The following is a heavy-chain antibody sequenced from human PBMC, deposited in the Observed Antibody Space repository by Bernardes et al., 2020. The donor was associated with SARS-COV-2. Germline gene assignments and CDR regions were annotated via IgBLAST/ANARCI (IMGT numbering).Heavy chain of an antibody. D-gene: IGHD3-3*01. CDR1: GYTFTAYW. CDR2: IDPSDSYT. Sequence: GESLKISCQASGYTFTAYWISWVRRMPGKGLEYMGKIDPSDSYTENSPSFQGHVTISVDRSISTAYLQWSSLKASDTAIYYCARHRSVAGRRLLDFWGQGTLITVSS. CDR3: ARHRSVAGRRLLDF. J-gene: IGHJ4*02. V-gene: IGHV5-10-1*01.